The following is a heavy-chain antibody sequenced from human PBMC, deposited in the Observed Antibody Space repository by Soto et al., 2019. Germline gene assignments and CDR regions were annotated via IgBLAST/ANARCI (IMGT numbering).Heavy chain of an antibody. CDR1: GFIFNSYT. J-gene: IGHJ4*02. CDR2: ISSSSGYI. CDR3: AREFAAALDY. D-gene: IGHD6-25*01. V-gene: IGHV3-21*01. Sequence: GGSLRLSCAASGFIFNSYTMNWVRQAPGKGLEWVSSISSSSGYIYYPDSVKGRFSISRDNAKNSLYLQMNSLRADDTAVYFCAREFAAALDYWGQGSLVTVSS.